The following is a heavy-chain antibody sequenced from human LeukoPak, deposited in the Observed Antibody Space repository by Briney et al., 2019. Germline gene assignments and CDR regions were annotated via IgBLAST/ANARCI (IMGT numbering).Heavy chain of an antibody. Sequence: GGSLRLSCEASGFSFSSFSMRWDRQAPGKGLVGGLDISGSGANTDYADSGKGRFTIAGYNCKNTLYVQVNSLRAEDTAVYYCAKGLASDGWLGHAHWGQGTLVTVSS. CDR2: ISGSGANT. V-gene: IGHV3-23*01. CDR1: GFSFSSFS. CDR3: AKGLASDGWLGHAH. D-gene: IGHD5-24*01. J-gene: IGHJ4*02.